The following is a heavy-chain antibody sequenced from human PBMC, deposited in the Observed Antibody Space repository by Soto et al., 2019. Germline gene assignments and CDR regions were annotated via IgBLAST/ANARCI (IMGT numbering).Heavy chain of an antibody. CDR2: ISAYNGNT. D-gene: IGHD3-9*01. J-gene: IGHJ4*02. Sequence: GASVKVSCKASGYTFTSYGISWVRQAPGQGLEWMGWISAYNGNTNYAQKLQGRVTMTTDTSTSTAYMELRSLRSDDTAVYYCARVFSSSRYYDILTGPPQLDYWGQGTLVTVSS. CDR1: GYTFTSYG. CDR3: ARVFSSSRYYDILTGPPQLDY. V-gene: IGHV1-18*01.